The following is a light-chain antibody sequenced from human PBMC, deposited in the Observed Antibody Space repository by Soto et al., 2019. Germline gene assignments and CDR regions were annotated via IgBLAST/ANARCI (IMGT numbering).Light chain of an antibody. Sequence: EIVLTQSPATLSLSPGNRVTLSCRASQSIWRSLGWYQQKPGQAPRLLIYGSSNRATGIPDRFSGSGSGTDFTLTITSLEPEDFAVYYCQQSSHWPPVFGGGTRVEIK. CDR1: QSIWRS. CDR2: GSS. J-gene: IGKJ4*01. CDR3: QQSSHWPPV. V-gene: IGKV3-11*01.